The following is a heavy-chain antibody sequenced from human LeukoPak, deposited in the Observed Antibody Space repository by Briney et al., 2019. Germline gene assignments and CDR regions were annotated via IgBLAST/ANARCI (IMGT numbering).Heavy chain of an antibody. D-gene: IGHD3-22*01. Sequence: ASVKVSCKASGYTFTSYGISWVRQAPGQGLEWMGWISAYNGNTNYAQKLQGRVTMTTDTSTSTAYMELRSLRSGDTAVYYCARGGRKSGYSSINGDFWGQGTLVTVSS. J-gene: IGHJ4*02. CDR2: ISAYNGNT. CDR3: ARGGRKSGYSSINGDF. V-gene: IGHV1-18*01. CDR1: GYTFTSYG.